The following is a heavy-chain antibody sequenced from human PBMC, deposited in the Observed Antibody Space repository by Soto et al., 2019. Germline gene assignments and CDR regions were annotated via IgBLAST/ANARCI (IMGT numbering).Heavy chain of an antibody. CDR3: ARFGRFRLLFRAFDI. CDR1: GYTFTSYD. D-gene: IGHD2-21*02. CDR2: MNPNSGNT. J-gene: IGHJ3*02. Sequence: QVQLVQYGAEVKKPGASVKVSCKASGYTFTSYDINWVRQATGQGLEWRGWMNPNSGNTGYAQKFQGRVTMTRNTYISTAYMELSSLRSEDTAVYYCARFGRFRLLFRAFDIWGQGTMVTVSS. V-gene: IGHV1-8*01.